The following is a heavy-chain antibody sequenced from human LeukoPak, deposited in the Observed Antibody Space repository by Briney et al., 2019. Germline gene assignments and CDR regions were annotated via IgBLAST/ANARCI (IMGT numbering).Heavy chain of an antibody. J-gene: IGHJ6*02. D-gene: IGHD5-18*01. CDR3: ARSWIQLSYMDV. Sequence: GGSLRLSCAASGFTFSSYAMSWVRQAPGKGLEWVSAISGSGGSTYYADSVKGRFTISRDNGKNSLYLQMNSLRAEDTAVYYCARSWIQLSYMDVWGQGTTVTVSS. V-gene: IGHV3-23*01. CDR1: GFTFSSYA. CDR2: ISGSGGST.